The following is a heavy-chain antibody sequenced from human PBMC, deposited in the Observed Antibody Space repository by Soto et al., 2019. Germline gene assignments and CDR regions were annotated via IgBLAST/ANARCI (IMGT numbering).Heavy chain of an antibody. D-gene: IGHD3-10*01. CDR1: GFTFSTYY. V-gene: IGHV3-74*01. CDR3: ARERGGGFGDV. J-gene: IGHJ6*02. Sequence: EVQLVESGGGLVQPGGSLSLSCAASGFTFSTYYMNWVRQAPGKGLVWVARITSDGSSTTYADSVKGRFTISRDKAKNALYLHMNSLRAEETAVYSCARERGGGFGDVWGQGTTVTVSS. CDR2: ITSDGSST.